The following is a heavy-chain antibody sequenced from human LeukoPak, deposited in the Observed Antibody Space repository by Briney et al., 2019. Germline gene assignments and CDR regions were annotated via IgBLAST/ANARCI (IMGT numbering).Heavy chain of an antibody. CDR1: GGTFSSYA. D-gene: IGHD6-13*01. J-gene: IGHJ1*01. V-gene: IGHV1-69*04. Sequence: ASVKVSCKASGGTFSSYAISWVRQAPGQGLEWMGRIIPILGIANYAQKFQGRVTITADKSTGTAYMELSSLRSEDTAVYYCARGASTTGIAAFHAEYFQHWGQGTLVTVSS. CDR3: ARGASTTGIAAFHAEYFQH. CDR2: IIPILGIA.